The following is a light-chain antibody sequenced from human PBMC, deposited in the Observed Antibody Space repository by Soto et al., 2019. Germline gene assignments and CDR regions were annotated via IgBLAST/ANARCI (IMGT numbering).Light chain of an antibody. J-gene: IGLJ1*01. CDR3: SSYTSTSTPYV. V-gene: IGLV2-14*01. CDR2: EVS. CDR1: SNDVGVYNY. Sequence: QSALTQSASVSGSPGQSITISCTGTSNDVGVYNYVSWYQHHSGKAPKLIIYEVSNRPSGVSDRFSGSKSGKTASLTISGLQAEDEADYYCSSYTSTSTPYVFGSGTKVTVL.